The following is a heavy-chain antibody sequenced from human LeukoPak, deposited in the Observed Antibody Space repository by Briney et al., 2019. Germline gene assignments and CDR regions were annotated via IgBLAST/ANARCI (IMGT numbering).Heavy chain of an antibody. Sequence: GGSLRLSCAASGFTFSSYSMNWVRQAPGKGLEWVSAISGSGGSTYYADSVKGRFTISRDNSKNTLYLQMNSLRAEDTAVYYCAKDRQWLVYNWFDPWGQGTLVTVSS. V-gene: IGHV3-23*01. CDR1: GFTFSSYS. CDR3: AKDRQWLVYNWFDP. J-gene: IGHJ5*02. CDR2: ISGSGGST. D-gene: IGHD6-19*01.